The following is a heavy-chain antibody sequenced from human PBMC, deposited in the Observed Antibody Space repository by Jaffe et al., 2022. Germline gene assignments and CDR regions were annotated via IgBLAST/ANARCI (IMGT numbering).Heavy chain of an antibody. J-gene: IGHJ4*02. CDR3: ARWRGDGYNQRGYFDY. D-gene: IGHD5-12*01. V-gene: IGHV3-53*04. CDR2: IYSGGST. CDR1: GFTVSSNY. Sequence: EVQLVESGGGLVQPGGSLRLSCAASGFTVSSNYMSWVRQAPGKGLEWVSVIYSGGSTYYADSVKGRFTISRHNSKNTLYLQMNSLRAEDTAVYYCARWRGDGYNQRGYFDYWGQGTLVTVSS.